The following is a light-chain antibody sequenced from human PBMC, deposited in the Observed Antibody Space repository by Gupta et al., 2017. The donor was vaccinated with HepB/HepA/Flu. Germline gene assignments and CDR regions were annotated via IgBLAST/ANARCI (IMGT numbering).Light chain of an antibody. CDR3: QAGASTAVV. Sequence: SYALTQPPSASVSPGQTASITSSGIKLVDKYAYWYQQKPGQSHVVVIYQDTKRSSVIPGRFSASNSGNTATLTIGGTQAMDEADYCCQAGASTAVVFGGGTKLTVL. CDR1: KLVDKY. CDR2: QDT. J-gene: IGLJ2*01. V-gene: IGLV3-1*01.